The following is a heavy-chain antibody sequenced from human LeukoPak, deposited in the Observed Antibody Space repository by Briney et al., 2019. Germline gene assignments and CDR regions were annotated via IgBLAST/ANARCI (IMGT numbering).Heavy chain of an antibody. Sequence: PGGSLRLSCAASGFTFSSYGMHWVRQAPGKGLEWVAFIRYDGSNKYYADSVKGRFTISRDNSKNTLYLQMNSLRAEDTAVYYCVKDRPLGWVYPMYYFDYWGQGTLVTVSS. D-gene: IGHD2-15*01. V-gene: IGHV3-30*02. CDR3: VKDRPLGWVYPMYYFDY. CDR2: IRYDGSNK. J-gene: IGHJ4*02. CDR1: GFTFSSYG.